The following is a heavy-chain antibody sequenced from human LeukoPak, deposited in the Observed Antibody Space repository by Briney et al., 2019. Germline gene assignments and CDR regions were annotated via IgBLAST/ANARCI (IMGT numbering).Heavy chain of an antibody. Sequence: GSSVKVSCKASGGTFSSYAISWVRQAPGQGLEWMGRIIPIFGIANYVQKFQGRVTITADKSTSTAYMELSSLRSEDTAVYYCARDVGYCSGGSCYPPYGMDVWGQGTTVTVSS. CDR3: ARDVGYCSGGSCYPPYGMDV. V-gene: IGHV1-69*04. D-gene: IGHD2-15*01. CDR1: GGTFSSYA. CDR2: IIPIFGIA. J-gene: IGHJ6*02.